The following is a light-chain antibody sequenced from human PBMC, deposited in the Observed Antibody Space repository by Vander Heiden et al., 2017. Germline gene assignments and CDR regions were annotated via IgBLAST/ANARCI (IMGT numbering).Light chain of an antibody. CDR2: WAS. V-gene: IGKV4-1*01. CDR1: QSDLYSSNNKNY. J-gene: IGKJ1*01. Sequence: DIVMTQSPDPLAVSLGERATINCETSQSDLYSSNNKNYLAWYQQKPGQSPKLLIYWASTRESGVPERFSGSGSGTDFTLTISSLQAEDVAVYYCQQYYRTPQTFGQGTKVEIK. CDR3: QQYYRTPQT.